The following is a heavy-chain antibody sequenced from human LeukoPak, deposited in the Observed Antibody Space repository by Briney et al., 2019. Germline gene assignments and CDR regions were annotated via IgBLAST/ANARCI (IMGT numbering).Heavy chain of an antibody. Sequence: PGGSLRLSCAASGFTFSSYGMHWVRQAPGKGLEWVAVIWYDGSNKYYADSVKGRFTISRDNSKNTLYLQMNSLRAEDTAVYYCASIGIFGVVINYYYGMDVWGQGTTVTVSS. CDR2: IWYDGSNK. J-gene: IGHJ6*02. CDR1: GFTFSSYG. V-gene: IGHV3-33*01. D-gene: IGHD3-3*01. CDR3: ASIGIFGVVINYYYGMDV.